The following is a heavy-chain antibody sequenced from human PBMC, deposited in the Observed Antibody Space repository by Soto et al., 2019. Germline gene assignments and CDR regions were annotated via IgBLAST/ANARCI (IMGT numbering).Heavy chain of an antibody. CDR1: GFTFSSHS. CDR2: ISSTSSTM. J-gene: IGHJ5*02. V-gene: IGHV3-48*02. D-gene: IGHD6-19*01. CDR3: ERDTDDSSGWLNWFDP. Sequence: EVQLVESGGNLVQPGGSLRLSCAGSGFTFSSHSMNWVRQAPGKGLEWVSYISSTSSTMYYADSVKGRFTISRDNAKNSLYLQMNSLRDEDTAMYYCERDTDDSSGWLNWFDPWGQGTLVTVSS.